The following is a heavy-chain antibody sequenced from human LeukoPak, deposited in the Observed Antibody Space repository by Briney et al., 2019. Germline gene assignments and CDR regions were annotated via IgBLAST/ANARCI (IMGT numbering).Heavy chain of an antibody. CDR2: TKEDGSAK. CDR1: GFIFSTYW. Sequence: GGSLRLSCAASGFIFSTYWMNWVRQAPGKGLEWVANTKEDGSAKYYVDSVKGRFTISRDNAKNSLYLQMNSLRAEDTAVSYCVMDMDVWGQGTTVTVSS. CDR3: VMDMDV. V-gene: IGHV3-7*05. J-gene: IGHJ6*02.